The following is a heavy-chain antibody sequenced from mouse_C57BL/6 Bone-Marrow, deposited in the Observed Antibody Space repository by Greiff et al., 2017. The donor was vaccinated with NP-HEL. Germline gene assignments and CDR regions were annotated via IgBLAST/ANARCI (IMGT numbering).Heavy chain of an antibody. D-gene: IGHD1-1*01. CDR2: ISDGGSYT. Sequence: EVKLMESGGGLVKPGGSLKLSCAASGFTFSSYAMSWVRQTPEKRLEWVATISDGGSYTYYPDNVKGRFTISRDNAKNNLYLQMSHLKSEDTAMYYCARDRAVGRGHWYFDVWGTGTTVTVSS. CDR1: GFTFSSYA. J-gene: IGHJ1*03. CDR3: ARDRAVGRGHWYFDV. V-gene: IGHV5-4*01.